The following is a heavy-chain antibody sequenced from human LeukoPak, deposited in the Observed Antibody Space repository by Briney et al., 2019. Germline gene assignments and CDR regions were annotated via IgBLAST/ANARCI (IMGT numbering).Heavy chain of an antibody. Sequence: ASVKVSCKASGYTFTGYYMHWVRQAPAQGLEWMGWINPNSGDTNYAQKFQGRVTMTRDTSISTAYMALSRLRSDDTAVYYCARGLAWCSSTSCYILYYFDYWGQGTLVTVSS. V-gene: IGHV1-2*02. CDR2: INPNSGDT. CDR1: GYTFTGYY. D-gene: IGHD2-2*02. J-gene: IGHJ4*02. CDR3: ARGLAWCSSTSCYILYYFDY.